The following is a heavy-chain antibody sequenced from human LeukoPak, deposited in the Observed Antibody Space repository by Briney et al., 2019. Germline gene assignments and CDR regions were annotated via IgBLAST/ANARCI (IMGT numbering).Heavy chain of an antibody. V-gene: IGHV3-48*03. J-gene: IGHJ6*04. CDR3: AELGITMIGGV. D-gene: IGHD3-10*02. Sequence: GGSLRLSCAASGFSFSNYEMNWVRQTPGKGLEWVSYMSSSGSMTWYADSVKGRFTISRDNAKRSLYLQMNSLRAEDTAVYYCAELGITMIGGVWGKGTTVTISS. CDR1: GFSFSNYE. CDR2: MSSSGSMT.